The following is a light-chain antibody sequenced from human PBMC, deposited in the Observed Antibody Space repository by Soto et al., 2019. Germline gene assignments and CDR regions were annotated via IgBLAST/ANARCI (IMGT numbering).Light chain of an antibody. CDR3: LQYNIWPRT. CDR2: GAS. V-gene: IGKV3-15*01. Sequence: EIVLTQSPATLSLSPGERATLSCRASQSVSSYLAWYQQKPGQAPRLLIYGASTRATGISARFSGSGSGTEFTLTISSLQSEDFAVYYCLQYNIWPRTFGQGTKVDIK. CDR1: QSVSSY. J-gene: IGKJ1*01.